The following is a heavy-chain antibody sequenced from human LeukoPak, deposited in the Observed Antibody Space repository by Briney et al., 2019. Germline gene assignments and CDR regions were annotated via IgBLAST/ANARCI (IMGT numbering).Heavy chain of an antibody. J-gene: IGHJ4*02. V-gene: IGHV4-59*01. Sequence: SETLSLTCTVSGDSISSDYWSWIRQPPGKGPEWIGYIFYSGSTNYNPSLKSRVTISVDTSKNQFSLKVSSVTAADTAVYYCARGRRSDTSMVIVYFDYWGQGTLVTVSS. CDR3: ARGRRSDTSMVIVYFDY. D-gene: IGHD5-18*01. CDR2: IFYSGST. CDR1: GDSISSDY.